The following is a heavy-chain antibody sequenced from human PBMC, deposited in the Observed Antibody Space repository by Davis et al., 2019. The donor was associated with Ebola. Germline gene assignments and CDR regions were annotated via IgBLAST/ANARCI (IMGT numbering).Heavy chain of an antibody. J-gene: IGHJ5*02. CDR3: ARRIAARPNWFDP. Sequence: ASVKVSCKASGYTFTGSYIHWVRQAPGQGLEWMGWMNPNSGNTGYAQKFQGRVTITRNTSISTAYMELSSLRSEDTAVYYCARRIAARPNWFDPWGQGTLVTVSS. CDR1: GYTFTGSY. D-gene: IGHD6-6*01. CDR2: MNPNSGNT. V-gene: IGHV1-8*03.